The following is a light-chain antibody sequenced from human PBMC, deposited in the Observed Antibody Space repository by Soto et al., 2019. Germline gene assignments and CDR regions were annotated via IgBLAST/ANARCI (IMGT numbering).Light chain of an antibody. CDR1: QSVSNK. J-gene: IGKJ1*01. CDR2: GAS. Sequence: EIVLTQSPGTLSLSPCERATLSCRASQSVSNKLAWYQQTPGQAPRPPIYGASSRVPGIPDRVSGSGSGTDFTRPISRLEPEDFAVYDCQQYGSLPWTFGQGTKVDI. CDR3: QQYGSLPWT. V-gene: IGKV3-20*01.